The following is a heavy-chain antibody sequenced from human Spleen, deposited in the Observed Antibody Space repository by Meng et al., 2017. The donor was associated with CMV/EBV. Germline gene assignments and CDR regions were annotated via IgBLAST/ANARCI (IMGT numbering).Heavy chain of an antibody. J-gene: IGHJ6*02. CDR1: GFTFSSHA. V-gene: IGHV3-30*04. CDR3: AKDGPVVAGRGMDV. CDR2: ISYDGSSK. Sequence: GGSLRLSCAVSGFTFSSHAMHWVRQAPGKGLERVAVISYDGSSKYYADSVKGRFTISRDNSKNTLDLQMNSLGTDDTAAYYCAKDGPVVAGRGMDVWGPGATVTVSS.